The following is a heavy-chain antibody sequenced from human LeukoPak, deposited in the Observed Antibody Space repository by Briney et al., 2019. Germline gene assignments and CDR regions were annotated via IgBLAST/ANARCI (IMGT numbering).Heavy chain of an antibody. J-gene: IGHJ4*02. CDR3: AKVRWDNSGWYYLDS. Sequence: GGSLRLSCAASGFTFSSYSMNWVRQAPGKGLEWVSFISSSSNYRYYADSVKGRFTISRDNSKNTLYLQMNNLGAEDTAMYYCAKVRWDNSGWYYLDSWGQGTLATVSS. D-gene: IGHD6-19*01. V-gene: IGHV3-21*01. CDR2: ISSSSNYR. CDR1: GFTFSSYS.